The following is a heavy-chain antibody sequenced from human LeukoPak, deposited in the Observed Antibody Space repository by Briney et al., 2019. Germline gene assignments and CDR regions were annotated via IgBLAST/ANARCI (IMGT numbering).Heavy chain of an antibody. V-gene: IGHV4-31*03. CDR3: ARGLVYYDSSGYSSDAFDI. CDR2: IDYSGST. Sequence: SETLSRTCTVSGGSISSGGYYWSWIRQHPGRGLEWIGYIDYSGSTYYNPSLKSRVTISVDTSKNQFSLKLSSVTAADTAVYYCARGLVYYDSSGYSSDAFDIWGQGTMVTVSS. D-gene: IGHD3-22*01. J-gene: IGHJ3*02. CDR1: GGSISSGGYY.